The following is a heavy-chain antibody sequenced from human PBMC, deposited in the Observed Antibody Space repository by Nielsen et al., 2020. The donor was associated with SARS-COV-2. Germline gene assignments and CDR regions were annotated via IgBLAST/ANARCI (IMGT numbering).Heavy chain of an antibody. V-gene: IGHV4-34*01. J-gene: IGHJ4*02. D-gene: IGHD3-22*01. Sequence: GSLRLSCAVYGGSFSGYYWGWIRQPPGKGLEWIGTIYFGRDTFYSPSLKSRVTISVDTSTNQFSLKLTPVTAADTAVYYCARPAARSYYQNYYFDSWGQGTLVTVSS. CDR2: IYFGRDT. CDR1: GGSFSGYY. CDR3: ARPAARSYYQNYYFDS.